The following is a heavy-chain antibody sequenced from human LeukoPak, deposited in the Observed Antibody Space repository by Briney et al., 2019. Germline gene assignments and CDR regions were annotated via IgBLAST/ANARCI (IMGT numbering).Heavy chain of an antibody. CDR3: ARRGHEAFHFDY. Sequence: GGSLQISCKGAGYIFSSYWIAWVRRMPGKGLEWMGIIYPGDSDIRYSPSFQGHVTISADKSISTAYLQWSSLKASDTAMYYCARRGHEAFHFDYWGQGTPVTVSS. J-gene: IGHJ4*02. CDR2: IYPGDSDI. V-gene: IGHV5-51*01. D-gene: IGHD6-25*01. CDR1: GYIFSSYW.